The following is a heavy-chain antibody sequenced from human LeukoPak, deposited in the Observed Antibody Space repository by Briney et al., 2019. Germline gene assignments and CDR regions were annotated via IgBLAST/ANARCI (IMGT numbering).Heavy chain of an antibody. CDR3: ARHLHSPYCYDSSGYYFDY. CDR1: GYSFTSYW. V-gene: IGHV5-51*01. CDR2: IYPGDSDT. J-gene: IGHJ4*02. D-gene: IGHD3-22*01. Sequence: PGESLKISCKGSGYSFTSYWISWVRQMPGKGLEWLGIIYPGDSDTRYSPSFQGQVTISADKSISTAYLQWSSLKASDTAMYYCARHLHSPYCYDSSGYYFDYWGQGTLVTVSS.